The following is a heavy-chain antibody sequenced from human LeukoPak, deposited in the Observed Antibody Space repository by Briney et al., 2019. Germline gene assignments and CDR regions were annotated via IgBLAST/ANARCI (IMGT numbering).Heavy chain of an antibody. CDR2: LSCIGGSA. V-gene: IGHV3-23*01. J-gene: IGHJ4*02. Sequence: GGSLRLSCAASGFTFSRYAMIWVRQAPGKGLECVSALSCIGGSAYYADSVKGRFAISRDNSKNTLYLQMNHLRAEYTAVYSCARSLWQQLIQSTTLDDWGQGTMVTVSS. CDR1: GFTFSRYA. CDR3: ARSLWQQLIQSTTLDD. D-gene: IGHD6-13*01.